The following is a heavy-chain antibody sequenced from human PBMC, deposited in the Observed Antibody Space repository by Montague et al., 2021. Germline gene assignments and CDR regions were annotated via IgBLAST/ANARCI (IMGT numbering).Heavy chain of an antibody. D-gene: IGHD1-26*01. V-gene: IGHV3-7*05. J-gene: IGHJ4*02. CDR2: ISDDGGAT. Sequence: SLRLSCAASGFTFSTSWMSWVRQAPGKGLEWVAHISDDGGATYHVDSVKGRFTISRDNAKNSLYLQMSSLRAEDTAVYYCARYTYYYCDYWGQGTLVTVSS. CDR1: GFTFSTSW. CDR3: ARYTYYYCDY.